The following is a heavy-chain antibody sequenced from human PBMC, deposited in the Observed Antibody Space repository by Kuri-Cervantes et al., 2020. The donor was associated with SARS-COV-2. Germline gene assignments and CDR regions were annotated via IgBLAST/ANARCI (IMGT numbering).Heavy chain of an antibody. CDR2: IKQDGSEK. CDR1: GFTFSSYW. Sequence: GESLKISCAASGFTFSSYWMSWVRQAPGKGLEWVANIKQDGSEKYYVDSVKGRFTISRDNAKNSLYLQMNSLRVEDTAVYYCARENPNNYYYHMDVWGKGTTVTVSS. J-gene: IGHJ6*04. CDR3: ARENPNNYYYHMDV. V-gene: IGHV3-7*03. D-gene: IGHD1-14*01.